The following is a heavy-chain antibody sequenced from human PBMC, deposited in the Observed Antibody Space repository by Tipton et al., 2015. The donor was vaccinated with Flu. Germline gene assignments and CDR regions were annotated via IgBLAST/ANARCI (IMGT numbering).Heavy chain of an antibody. Sequence: TLSLTCTVSGGSIGSYYWSWIRQPAGKGLEWIGRIYSSGSTNYNPSLKGRVTMSVDTSKNQFSLKLSSVTAADTAVYYCARGSGSGTYVIFDFWGQGTLVTVSS. CDR1: GGSIGSYY. D-gene: IGHD3-10*01. CDR2: IYSSGST. J-gene: IGHJ4*02. V-gene: IGHV4-4*07. CDR3: ARGSGSGTYVIFDF.